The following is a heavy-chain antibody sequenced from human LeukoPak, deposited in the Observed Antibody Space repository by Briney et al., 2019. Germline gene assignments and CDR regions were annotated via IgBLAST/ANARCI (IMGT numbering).Heavy chain of an antibody. CDR2: INPNSGGT. V-gene: IGHV1-2*02. D-gene: IGHD3-3*01. Sequence: GASVKVSCKASGYTFTGYYMHWVRQAPGQGLEWMGWINPNSGGTNYAQKFQGRVTMTRDTSISTAYMELSRLRSDDTAVYYCARTTYYDFWSGYGAFGIWGQGTMVTVSS. CDR1: GYTFTGYY. J-gene: IGHJ3*02. CDR3: ARTTYYDFWSGYGAFGI.